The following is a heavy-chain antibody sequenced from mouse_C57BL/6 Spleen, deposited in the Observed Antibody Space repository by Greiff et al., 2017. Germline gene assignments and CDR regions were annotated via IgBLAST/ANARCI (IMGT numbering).Heavy chain of an antibody. CDR3: ARNYGSSPWFAY. CDR1: GYTFTSYW. V-gene: IGHV1-64*01. CDR2: IHPNSGST. Sequence: QVQLQQPGAELVKPGASVTLSCKASGYTFTSYWMHWVKQRPGQGLEWIGMIHPNSGSTNYNEKFKSKATLTVDKSSSTAYMQLSSLTSEDSAVYYCARNYGSSPWFAYWGQGTLVTVSA. J-gene: IGHJ3*01. D-gene: IGHD1-1*01.